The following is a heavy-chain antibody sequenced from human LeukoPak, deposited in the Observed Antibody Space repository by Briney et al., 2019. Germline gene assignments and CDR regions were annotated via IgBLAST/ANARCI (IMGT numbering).Heavy chain of an antibody. V-gene: IGHV1-46*01. J-gene: IGHJ6*03. CDR1: GYSFTSYY. CDR3: ARDNGGTAMAYYYYYYMDV. Sequence: ASVKVSCKASGYSFTSYYMHWVRQAPGQGLEWMGIINPSGSSAAYAQKFQGRLTMTRDMSTSTVYMELSSLRSEDTAVYYCARDNGGTAMAYYYYYYMDVWGKGTTVTISS. CDR2: INPSGSSA. D-gene: IGHD5-18*01.